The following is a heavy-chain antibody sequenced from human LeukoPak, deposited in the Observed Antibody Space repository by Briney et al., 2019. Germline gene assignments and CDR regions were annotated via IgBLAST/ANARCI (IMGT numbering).Heavy chain of an antibody. CDR3: ARGGLDRDNAQDY. CDR2: IRYDGSNK. CDR1: GFTFSSYG. D-gene: IGHD1-14*01. J-gene: IGHJ4*02. V-gene: IGHV3-30*02. Sequence: GGSLRLSCAASGFTFSSYGMHWVRQAPGKGLEWVAFIRYDGSNKYYADSVKGRFTISRDNAKNSLYMQMNSLRAEDTALYYCARGGLDRDNAQDYWGQGTLVTVSS.